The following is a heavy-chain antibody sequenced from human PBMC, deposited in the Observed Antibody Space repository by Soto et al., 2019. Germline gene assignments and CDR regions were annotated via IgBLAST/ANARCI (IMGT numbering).Heavy chain of an antibody. V-gene: IGHV1-46*01. CDR1: GYTFTSYY. CDR2: INPSGGST. Sequence: ASVKVSCKASGYTFTSYYMHWVRQAPGQGLEWMGIINPSGGSTSYAQKFQGRVTMTRDTSTSTVYMELSSLRSEDTAVYYCARMADVDYYDSSGYYYGGSYFDYWG. D-gene: IGHD3-22*01. J-gene: IGHJ4*01. CDR3: ARMADVDYYDSSGYYYGGSYFDY.